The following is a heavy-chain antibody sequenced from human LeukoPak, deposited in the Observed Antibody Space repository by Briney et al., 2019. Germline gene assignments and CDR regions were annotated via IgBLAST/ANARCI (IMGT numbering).Heavy chain of an antibody. Sequence: GGSLTLSCAASGFTFNKYAMSWVRQAQGQGLPRIADIIGSGESTYYGASVKGRFTISRDNSKNTVYLQMSSLRAEDTAVYYCAKTAQDCSDGPCYSGYFYYMDVWGKGTTVTVSS. CDR1: GFTFNKYA. D-gene: IGHD2-15*01. CDR3: AKTAQDCSDGPCYSGYFYYMDV. V-gene: IGHV3-23*01. J-gene: IGHJ6*03. CDR2: IIGSGEST.